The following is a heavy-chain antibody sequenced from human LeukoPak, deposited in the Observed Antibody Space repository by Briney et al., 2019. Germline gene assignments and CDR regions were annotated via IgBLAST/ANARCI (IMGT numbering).Heavy chain of an antibody. Sequence: GASVKVSCKASGFPFTRYDINWVRQTSAQGLEWMGWMNPNTGNTGYAQKFQGRVTMTRDTSTSTAYMELRDLRSEDTAVYYCVRDGEGVAISVNYWFDPWDQGTLVTVSS. CDR3: VRDGEGVAISVNYWFDP. CDR1: GFPFTRYD. J-gene: IGHJ5*02. V-gene: IGHV1-8*01. CDR2: MNPNTGNT. D-gene: IGHD3-10*01.